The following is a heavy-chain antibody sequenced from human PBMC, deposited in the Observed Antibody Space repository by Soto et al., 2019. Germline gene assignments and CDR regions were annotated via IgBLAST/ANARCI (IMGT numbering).Heavy chain of an antibody. D-gene: IGHD6-19*01. V-gene: IGHV3-7*05. CDR3: ARQTPPRSGWPRAPGYFDS. J-gene: IGHJ4*02. CDR1: GFTFSTYW. CDR2: IKQDETET. Sequence: PGGSLRLSCAASGFTFSTYWMAWVRQGPGRGPEWVANIKQDETETYYVDSVKGRFATSRDNARDSLYLQMNSLRDEDTAVYFCARQTPPRSGWPRAPGYFDSWGQGALVTVSS.